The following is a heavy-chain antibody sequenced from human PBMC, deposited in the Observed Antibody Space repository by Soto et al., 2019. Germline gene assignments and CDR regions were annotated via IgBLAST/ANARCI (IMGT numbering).Heavy chain of an antibody. J-gene: IGHJ4*02. D-gene: IGHD2-15*01. V-gene: IGHV3-23*01. CDR3: ATPIGKGHCRGGSCYSGGDY. Sequence: EVHLLESGGGLVQPGGSLRLSCGASGFTFSTYAMTWVRQAPGKGLEWVSAISSSGDRTSYAASVKGRFTISRDNSKNTLHLQMNSLRAEGTAVYYCATPIGKGHCRGGSCYSGGDYWGQGTLVTVSS. CDR1: GFTFSTYA. CDR2: ISSSGDRT.